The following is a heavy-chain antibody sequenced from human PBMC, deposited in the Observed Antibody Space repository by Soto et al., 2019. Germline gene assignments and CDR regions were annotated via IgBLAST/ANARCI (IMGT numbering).Heavy chain of an antibody. CDR2: INAGNGNT. Sequence: ASVKVSCKASGYTFTSYAMHWVRQAPGQRLEWMGWINAGNGNTKYSQKFQGRVTITRDTSASTAYMELSSLRSEDTAVYYCAGGLVNYYGSGTYPDYWGQGTLVTVSS. CDR1: GYTFTSYA. V-gene: IGHV1-3*01. CDR3: AGGLVNYYGSGTYPDY. J-gene: IGHJ4*02. D-gene: IGHD3-10*01.